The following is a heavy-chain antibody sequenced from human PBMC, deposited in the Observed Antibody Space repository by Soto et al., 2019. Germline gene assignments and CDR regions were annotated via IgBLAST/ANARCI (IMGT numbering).Heavy chain of an antibody. J-gene: IGHJ4*02. Sequence: GSPRLSCACSGFTFSSYNMNWVRQAPGKGLEWVSSISGSSSYIYYTDSVKGRFTISRDNTKNSLYLQMNRLRSDDTAVYYCARSTYYDFWRVDYWGQGTLVTVSS. CDR2: ISGSSSYI. D-gene: IGHD3-3*01. CDR1: GFTFSSYN. CDR3: ARSTYYDFWRVDY. V-gene: IGHV3-21*04.